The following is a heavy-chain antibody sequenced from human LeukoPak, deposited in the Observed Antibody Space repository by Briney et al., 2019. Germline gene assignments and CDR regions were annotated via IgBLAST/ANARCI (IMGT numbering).Heavy chain of an antibody. CDR2: ITTYNGNT. CDR3: ARLSPPIASFCSGGTCYSGGFDP. CDR1: GYTFTSYG. V-gene: IGHV1-18*01. J-gene: IGHJ5*02. Sequence: ASVKVSCKASGYTFTSYGIAWVRQAPGQGLEWMGWITTYNGNTYYAQNFQGRVTMTADTSTSTAYMEVRSLRSDDTAVYYCARLSPPIASFCSGGTCYSGGFDPWGQGTLVTVSS. D-gene: IGHD2-15*01.